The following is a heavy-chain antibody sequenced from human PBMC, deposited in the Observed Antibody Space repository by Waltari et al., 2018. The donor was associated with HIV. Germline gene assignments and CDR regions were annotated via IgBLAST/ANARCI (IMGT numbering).Heavy chain of an antibody. Sequence: EVQLVESGGGLVKPGGSLRLPCAASGFTLGRARMNCVRPAPGKGLEWVSSISTSSRYIYYADSLKGRFTISRDNAKNSLYLQMNSLRAEDTAVYYCAREGFCSNGVCSHYYGMDVWGQGTTVTVSS. D-gene: IGHD2-8*01. V-gene: IGHV3-21*01. CDR2: ISTSSRYI. J-gene: IGHJ6*02. CDR3: AREGFCSNGVCSHYYGMDV. CDR1: GFTLGRAR.